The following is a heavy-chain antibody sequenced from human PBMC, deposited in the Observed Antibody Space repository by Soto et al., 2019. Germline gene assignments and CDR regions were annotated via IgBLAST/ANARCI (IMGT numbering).Heavy chain of an antibody. CDR3: ARMAAAGTRWFDP. V-gene: IGHV5-51*01. D-gene: IGHD6-13*01. CDR2: IYPGDSDT. CDR1: GYSFTSYW. Sequence: GESLKISCKGSGYSFTSYWIGWVRQMPGKGLEWMGIIYPGDSDTRYSPSFQGQVTISADKSISTAYLQCSSLKASDTAMYYCARMAAAGTRWFDPWGQGTLVTVSS. J-gene: IGHJ5*02.